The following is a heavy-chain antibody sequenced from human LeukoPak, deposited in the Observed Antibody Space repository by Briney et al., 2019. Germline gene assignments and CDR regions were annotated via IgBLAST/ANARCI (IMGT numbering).Heavy chain of an antibody. V-gene: IGHV4-34*01. CDR1: GGSFSGYY. CDR2: INHSGST. D-gene: IGHD1-26*01. J-gene: IGHJ3*02. CDR3: ATVSGSYYDIAFDI. Sequence: KPSETLSLTCAVYGGSFSGYYWSWIRQPPGKGLEWIGEINHSGSTNYNPSLKSRVTISVATSKNQFSLKLNSVTAADTAVYYCATVSGSYYDIAFDIWGQGTMVTVSS.